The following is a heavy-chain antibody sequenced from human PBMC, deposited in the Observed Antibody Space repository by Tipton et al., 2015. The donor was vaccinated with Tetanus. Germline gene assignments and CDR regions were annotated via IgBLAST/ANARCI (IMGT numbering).Heavy chain of an antibody. Sequence: SLRLSCAASGFTFSSYAMHWVRQAPGKGLEWVAVISYDGSNKYYADSVKGRFTISRDNSKNTLYLQMNSLRAEDTAVYYCARGGNTAMGYSYYYGMDVWGQGTTVTVSS. J-gene: IGHJ6*02. CDR1: GFTFSSYA. D-gene: IGHD5-18*01. V-gene: IGHV3-30*04. CDR3: ARGGNTAMGYSYYYGMDV. CDR2: ISYDGSNK.